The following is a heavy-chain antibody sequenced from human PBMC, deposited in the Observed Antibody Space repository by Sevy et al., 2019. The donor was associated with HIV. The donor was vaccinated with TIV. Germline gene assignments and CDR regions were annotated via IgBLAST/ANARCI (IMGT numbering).Heavy chain of an antibody. V-gene: IGHV1-18*01. CDR1: GYTFTSYG. D-gene: IGHD3-22*01. Sequence: DAVKVSCKASGYTFTSYGISWVRQAPGQGLEWMGWISAYNRNTNYAQKLQGRVTMSTDTSTSTAYMELRSLRSDDTAEYHCASCYYYDSSGYPEWEYFQHWGQGTMVLVSS. CDR3: ASCYYYDSSGYPEWEYFQH. CDR2: ISAYNRNT. J-gene: IGHJ1*01.